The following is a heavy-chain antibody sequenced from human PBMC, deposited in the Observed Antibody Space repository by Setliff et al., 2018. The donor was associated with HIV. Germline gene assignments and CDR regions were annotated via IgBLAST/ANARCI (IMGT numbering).Heavy chain of an antibody. D-gene: IGHD3-9*01. Sequence: SETLSLTCIVSGESIXXXXXXWAGIRQPPGKGLGWIGSINYSGSTNYNPSLKSRVTISVDTSKNQFSLKLRSVTAADTAVFYCARGVRDYFDYTWSTYRLGYYMDVWGKGTPVTVSS. CDR1: GESIXXXXXX. CDR3: ARGVRDYFDYTWSTYRLGYYMDV. CDR2: INYSGST. V-gene: IGHV4-39*07. J-gene: IGHJ6*03.